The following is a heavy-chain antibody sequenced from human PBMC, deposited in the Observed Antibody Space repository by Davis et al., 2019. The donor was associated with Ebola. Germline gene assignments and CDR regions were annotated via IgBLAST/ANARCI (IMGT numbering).Heavy chain of an antibody. Sequence: GGSLRLSCAASGFVFRNYVMSWVRQAPEKGLEWVSTLGTSADTYYADSVKGRFTISRDNSRNTLYLQMNGLRVEDTAIYYCAKDTANIWFDIWGQGTMVTVSS. J-gene: IGHJ3*02. D-gene: IGHD2-21*02. CDR1: GFVFRNYV. V-gene: IGHV3-23*01. CDR2: LGTSADT. CDR3: AKDTANIWFDI.